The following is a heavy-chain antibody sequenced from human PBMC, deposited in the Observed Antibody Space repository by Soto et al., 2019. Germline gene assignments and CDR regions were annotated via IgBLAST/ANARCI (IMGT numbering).Heavy chain of an antibody. CDR2: FDPEDGET. V-gene: IGHV1-24*01. Sequence: ASVKVSCKVSGYTLTELSMHWVRQAPGKGLEWMGGFDPEDGETIYAQKFQGRVTMTEDTSTDTAYMELSSLRSEDTAVYYCASEHSSGWFNWFDPWAQGTLVTVSS. CDR1: GYTLTELS. CDR3: ASEHSSGWFNWFDP. D-gene: IGHD6-19*01. J-gene: IGHJ5*02.